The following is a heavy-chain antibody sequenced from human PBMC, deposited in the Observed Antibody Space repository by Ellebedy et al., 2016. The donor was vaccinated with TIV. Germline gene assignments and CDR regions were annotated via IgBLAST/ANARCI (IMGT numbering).Heavy chain of an antibody. CDR3: ASRSRSGLVAVGNDYYAMDV. Sequence: ASVKVSXKASGYTFSTYYMYWVRQAPGQGLEWMGIINPTGGSTSYAQKFQGRVTMTKDTSTSTVYMELSSLRSEDTAVYFCASRSRSGLVAVGNDYYAMDVWGQGTTVTVSS. J-gene: IGHJ6*02. D-gene: IGHD6-19*01. V-gene: IGHV1-46*01. CDR1: GYTFSTYY. CDR2: INPTGGST.